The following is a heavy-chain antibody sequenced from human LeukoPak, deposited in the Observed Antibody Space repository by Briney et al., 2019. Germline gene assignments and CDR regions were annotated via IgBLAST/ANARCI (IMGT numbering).Heavy chain of an antibody. Sequence: SETLSLTCTVSGGSISSYYWSWIRQPPGKGLEWIGYIYYSGSTNYNPSLKSRVTISVDTSKNQFSLKLSSVTAADTAVYYCARLVTRSGYGIWGQGTLVTVSS. CDR1: GGSISSYY. CDR2: IYYSGST. V-gene: IGHV4-59*08. D-gene: IGHD5-12*01. CDR3: ARLVTRSGYGI. J-gene: IGHJ4*02.